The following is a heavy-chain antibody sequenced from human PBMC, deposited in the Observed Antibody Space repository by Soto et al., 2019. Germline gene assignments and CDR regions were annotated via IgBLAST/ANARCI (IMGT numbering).Heavy chain of an antibody. Sequence: QVQLVQSGAEVREPGASVKVSCKASGYSFTNNDVSWVRQATGQGLEWMGWMNPGSGDTGYAQKFQGRVTMTRDISIATAYMELSSLRSDDTAIHYCARMETFGSLNWFNPWGQGTLVTVSS. V-gene: IGHV1-8*01. CDR1: GYSFTNND. D-gene: IGHD3-16*01. CDR2: MNPGSGDT. CDR3: ARMETFGSLNWFNP. J-gene: IGHJ5*02.